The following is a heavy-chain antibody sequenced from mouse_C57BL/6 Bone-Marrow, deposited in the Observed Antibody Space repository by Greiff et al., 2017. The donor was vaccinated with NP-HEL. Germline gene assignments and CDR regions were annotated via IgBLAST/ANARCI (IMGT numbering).Heavy chain of an antibody. Sequence: EVKVVESGGGLVQPKGSLKLSCAASGFSFNTYAMNWVRQAPGKGLEWVARIRSKSNNYATYYADSVKDRFTISRDDSESMLYLQMNNLKTEDTAMYYCVRLSTGYYYAMDYWGQGTSVTVSS. CDR3: VRLSTGYYYAMDY. V-gene: IGHV10-1*01. CDR1: GFSFNTYA. CDR2: IRSKSNNYAT. J-gene: IGHJ4*01. D-gene: IGHD4-1*02.